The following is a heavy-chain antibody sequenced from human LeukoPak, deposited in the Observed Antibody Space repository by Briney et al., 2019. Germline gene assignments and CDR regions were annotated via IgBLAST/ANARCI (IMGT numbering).Heavy chain of an antibody. CDR2: ISAYNGNT. CDR3: ARAPPRHRVISSSWSNTRRNWFDP. J-gene: IGHJ5*02. Sequence: ASVKVSCKASGYTFTSYGISWVRQAPGQGLEWMGWISAYNGNTNYAQKLQGRVTMTTDTSTSTAYMELRSLRSDDTAVYYCARAPPRHRVISSSWSNTRRNWFDPWGQGTLVTVSS. V-gene: IGHV1-18*01. CDR1: GYTFTSYG. D-gene: IGHD6-13*01.